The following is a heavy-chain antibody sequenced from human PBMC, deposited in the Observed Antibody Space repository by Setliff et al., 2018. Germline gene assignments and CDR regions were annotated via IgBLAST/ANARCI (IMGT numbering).Heavy chain of an antibody. Sequence: SETLSLTCSLSGVTIGGNNYYYWAWIRQPPGKGLEWIGTISYSGGVFYNPSLKSRVAISADTSRNQFSLRLSSVTAADTAVYYCRFWSGYLKNDFWGQGTLGTVSS. J-gene: IGHJ4*02. CDR1: GVTIGGNNYYY. V-gene: IGHV4-39*07. CDR2: ISYSGGV. D-gene: IGHD3-3*01. CDR3: RFWSGYLKNDF.